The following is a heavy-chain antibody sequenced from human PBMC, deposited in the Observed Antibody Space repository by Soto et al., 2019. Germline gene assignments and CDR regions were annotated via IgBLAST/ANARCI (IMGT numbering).Heavy chain of an antibody. V-gene: IGHV3-23*01. CDR1: GFSFSTYA. CDR2: ISTTGDST. Sequence: VQLLESGGGLVQPGGSLRLSCAASGFSFSTYAMSWVRQAPGKGLEWVSTISTTGDSTYYADSVKGRFTISRENAKNTMTLQVSSLRAEDTALYYCVQGTLGLGELRTYESRHWGQGSLVTVS. D-gene: IGHD3-10*01. CDR3: VQGTLGLGELRTYESRH. J-gene: IGHJ4*02.